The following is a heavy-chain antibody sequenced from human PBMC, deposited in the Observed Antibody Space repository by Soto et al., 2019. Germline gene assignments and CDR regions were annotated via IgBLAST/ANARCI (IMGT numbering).Heavy chain of an antibody. CDR2: INAGNGNT. V-gene: IGHV1-3*01. CDR3: AGVAYSSGYPFDY. Sequence: QVQLVQSGAEVKKPGASVKVSCKASGYTFTSYAMHWVRQAPGQRLEWMGWINAGNGNTKYSQKFRGRSTITRDTPASTAYRGLGSLGSEDTAVYYCAGVAYSSGYPFDYWGRGTLVTVSS. J-gene: IGHJ4*02. D-gene: IGHD3-22*01. CDR1: GYTFTSYA.